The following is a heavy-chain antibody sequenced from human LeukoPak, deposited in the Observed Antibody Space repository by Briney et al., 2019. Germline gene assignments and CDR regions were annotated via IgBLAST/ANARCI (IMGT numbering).Heavy chain of an antibody. CDR3: ARGYSSSSWYNYYYYGMDV. CDR1: GFTFDDYA. D-gene: IGHD6-13*01. J-gene: IGHJ6*02. V-gene: IGHV3-9*01. CDR2: ISWNSGNI. Sequence: SLRLSCAASGFTFDDYAMHWVRQAPGKGLEWVSGISWNSGNIGYADSVKGRFTISRDNAKNSLYLQMNSLRAEDTAVYYCARGYSSSSWYNYYYYGMDVWGQGTTVTVSS.